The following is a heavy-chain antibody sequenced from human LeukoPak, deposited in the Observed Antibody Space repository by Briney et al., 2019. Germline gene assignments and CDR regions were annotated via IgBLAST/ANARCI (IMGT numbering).Heavy chain of an antibody. Sequence: SETLSLTCTVSGGSISTYYWSWIRQPPGKGLEWIGYIYYIGSTNYNPSLKSRVTMPVDTSKNQFSLKLNSVTAADTALNYCARSAVTAPRWFDPWGQGTLVTVSS. J-gene: IGHJ5*02. CDR1: GGSISTYY. V-gene: IGHV4-59*08. CDR2: IYYIGST. D-gene: IGHD2-21*02. CDR3: ARSAVTAPRWFDP.